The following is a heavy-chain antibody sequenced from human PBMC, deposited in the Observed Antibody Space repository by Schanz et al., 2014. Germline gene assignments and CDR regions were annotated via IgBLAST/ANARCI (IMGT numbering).Heavy chain of an antibody. CDR2: ISGSGGST. Sequence: EVQLVESGGGLVQPGGSLRLSCAASGFTFSSYAMSWVRQAPWKGLEWVAAISGSGGSTYYADSVKGRFAISRDNSKNTLYLQMNSLRTEDTAVYYCAKGRYGELGAFDVWGQGTMXTVSS. D-gene: IGHD3-10*01. CDR1: GFTFSSYA. V-gene: IGHV3-23*04. J-gene: IGHJ3*01. CDR3: AKGRYGELGAFDV.